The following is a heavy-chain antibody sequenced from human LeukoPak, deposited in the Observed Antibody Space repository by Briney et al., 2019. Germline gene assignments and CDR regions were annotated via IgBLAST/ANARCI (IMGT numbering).Heavy chain of an antibody. J-gene: IGHJ6*03. Sequence: GASVKVSCKASGYTFTSYGISWVRQAPGQGLEWMGWISAYNGNTNYAQKLQGGVTMTTDTSTSTAYMELRSLRSDDTAVYYCARSLEQWLVPYYYYYYMDVWGKGTTVTVSS. CDR3: ARSLEQWLVPYYYYYYMDV. D-gene: IGHD6-19*01. V-gene: IGHV1-18*01. CDR2: ISAYNGNT. CDR1: GYTFTSYG.